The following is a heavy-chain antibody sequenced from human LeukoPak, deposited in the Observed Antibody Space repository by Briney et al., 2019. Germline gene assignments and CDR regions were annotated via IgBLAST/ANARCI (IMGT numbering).Heavy chain of an antibody. CDR1: GFRFSVYG. V-gene: IGHV3-23*01. CDR3: APPESV. J-gene: IGHJ4*02. CDR2: ISGSGAGT. Sequence: GGSLRLSCAASGFRFSVYGMTWVRQAPGKGLEWVSGISGSGAGTYYADSVKGRFTISRDSSKNRLYLQMNSLRDEDTAVYYCAPPESVWGQGTLVTVSS.